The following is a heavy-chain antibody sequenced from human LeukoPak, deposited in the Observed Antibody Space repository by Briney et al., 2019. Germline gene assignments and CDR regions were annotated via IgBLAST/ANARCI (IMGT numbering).Heavy chain of an antibody. CDR2: IVPNGGNT. Sequence: GGSLRLSCAASGLTFSNHAMQWVREAPGKGLEYVSAIVPNGGNTYCGDSVRGRFTISRDISKDTVSLQMERLRPEDTAVYYSARGGYYAATDIWGQGALVTASS. J-gene: IGHJ4*02. CDR3: ARGGYYAATDI. V-gene: IGHV3-64*02. D-gene: IGHD3-3*01. CDR1: GLTFSNHA.